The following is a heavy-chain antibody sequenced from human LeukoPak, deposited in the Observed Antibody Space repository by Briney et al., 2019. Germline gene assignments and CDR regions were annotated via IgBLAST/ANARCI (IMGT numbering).Heavy chain of an antibody. CDR2: IKQDGSEK. Sequence: GGSLRLSCVASGSTFSSYWMNWVGQAPGKGLEWVANIKQDGSEKYYVESVKGRFSISRDNAKNSLFLQMNTLRVDDTAIYYCARDGDGYKSTPFDYWGQGTLVTVSS. V-gene: IGHV3-7*01. D-gene: IGHD5-24*01. CDR3: ARDGDGYKSTPFDY. J-gene: IGHJ4*02. CDR1: GSTFSSYW.